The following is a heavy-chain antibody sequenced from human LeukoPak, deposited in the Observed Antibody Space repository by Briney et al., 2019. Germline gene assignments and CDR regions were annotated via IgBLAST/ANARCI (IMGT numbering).Heavy chain of an antibody. CDR1: GFTFSSYA. V-gene: IGHV3-23*01. J-gene: IGHJ4*02. Sequence: QPGGSLRLSCAASGFTFSSYAMSWVRQAPGKGLEWVSAISASGVSTYHADSVTGRLTISRDNSTNTPYLQMSSRRDQDTALHYCAKGSGLYYDSSGYPDYWGQGTLVTVSS. D-gene: IGHD3-22*01. CDR3: AKGSGLYYDSSGYPDY. CDR2: ISASGVST.